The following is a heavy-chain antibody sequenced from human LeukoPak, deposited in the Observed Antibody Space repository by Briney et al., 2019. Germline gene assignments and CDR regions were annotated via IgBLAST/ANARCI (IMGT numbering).Heavy chain of an antibody. CDR3: ARGEREVTTFSSGYMDV. V-gene: IGHV4-4*02. Sequence: SETLSLTCAVSGGSISSSNWWSWVRQPPGKGLEWIGEIYHSGSTNYNPSLKSRVTISVDKSKNQFSLKLSSVTAADTAVYYCARGEREVTTFSSGYMDVWGKGTTVTVSS. D-gene: IGHD4-17*01. J-gene: IGHJ6*03. CDR1: GGSISSSNW. CDR2: IYHSGST.